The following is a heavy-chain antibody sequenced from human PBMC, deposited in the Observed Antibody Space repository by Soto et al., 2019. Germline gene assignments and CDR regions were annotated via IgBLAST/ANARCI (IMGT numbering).Heavy chain of an antibody. D-gene: IGHD6-13*01. V-gene: IGHV4-31*03. CDR3: AXIPGAAAALGSYYYGMDV. Sequence: QVQLQESGPGLVKPSQTLSLTCTVSGVSISSGGHFWTWIRQHPGKGLEWIGYIYYSGNTYYSPSLKSRVTISVDTSKNQFSLKLTSVTAADTAVYYCAXIPGAAAALGSYYYGMDVWGQGTTVTVSS. CDR1: GVSISSGGHF. J-gene: IGHJ6*02. CDR2: IYYSGNT.